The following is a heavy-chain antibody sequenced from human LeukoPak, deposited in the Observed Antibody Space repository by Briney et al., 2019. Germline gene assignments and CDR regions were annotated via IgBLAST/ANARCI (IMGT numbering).Heavy chain of an antibody. J-gene: IGHJ3*02. CDR1: GYTFTSHW. V-gene: IGHV5-51*01. Sequence: GESLKISCKGSGYTFTSHWIGWVRQMPGKGLECMGIIYPGDSDIRYNPSFEGQVTILVDNSISTAYLQWSSLKASDSGMYYCVRRVTGTARQDAFDIWGQGTMVTVSS. CDR3: VRRVTGTARQDAFDI. CDR2: IYPGDSDI. D-gene: IGHD1-20*01.